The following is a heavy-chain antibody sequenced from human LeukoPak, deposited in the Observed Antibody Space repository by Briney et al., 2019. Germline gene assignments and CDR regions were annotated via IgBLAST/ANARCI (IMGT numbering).Heavy chain of an antibody. Sequence: GGSLRLSCAASGFTFSDYYMSWVRQAPGKGLEWVSVIYSGGSTYYADSVKGRFTISRDNSKNTLYLQMNSLRAEDTAVYYCARDFDYWGQGTLVTVSS. V-gene: IGHV3-53*01. CDR3: ARDFDY. CDR1: GFTFSDYY. J-gene: IGHJ4*02. CDR2: IYSGGST.